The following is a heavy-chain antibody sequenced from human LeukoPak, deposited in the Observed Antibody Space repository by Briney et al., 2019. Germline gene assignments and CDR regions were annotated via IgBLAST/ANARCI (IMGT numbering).Heavy chain of an antibody. J-gene: IGHJ3*02. V-gene: IGHV3-21*01. CDR3: ARELGSSRGNDAFDI. D-gene: IGHD2-2*01. CDR2: ISSSSSYI. Sequence: GGSLRLSCAASGFTFSSYSMNWVRQAPGKGLEWVSSISSSSSYIYYADSVKGRFTISRDNAKNSLYLQMNSLRAEDTAVYYCARELGSSRGNDAFDIWGQGTMVTVSS. CDR1: GFTFSSYS.